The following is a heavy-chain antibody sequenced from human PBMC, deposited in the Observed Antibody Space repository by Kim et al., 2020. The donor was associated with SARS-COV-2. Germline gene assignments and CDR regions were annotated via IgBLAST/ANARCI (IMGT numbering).Heavy chain of an antibody. Sequence: KGRFTISRDNSKNTLYLQMNSLRAEDTAVYYCARDGNYYGSGSYSLGLDYWGQGTLVTVSS. D-gene: IGHD3-10*01. J-gene: IGHJ4*02. CDR3: ARDGNYYGSGSYSLGLDY. V-gene: IGHV3-30*07.